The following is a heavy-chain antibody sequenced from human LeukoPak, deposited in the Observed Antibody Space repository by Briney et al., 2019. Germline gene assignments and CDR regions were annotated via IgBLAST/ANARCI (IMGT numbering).Heavy chain of an antibody. Sequence: PSETLSLTCTVSGGSISSYYWSLIRQPPGKGLEWIGYIYYSGSTNYNPSLKSRVTISVDTSKNQFSLKLSSVTAADTAVYYCARVLGGYYGYYYYYMDVWGKGTTVTVSS. D-gene: IGHD3-22*01. CDR3: ARVLGGYYGYYYYYMDV. CDR1: GGSISSYY. J-gene: IGHJ6*03. CDR2: IYYSGST. V-gene: IGHV4-59*01.